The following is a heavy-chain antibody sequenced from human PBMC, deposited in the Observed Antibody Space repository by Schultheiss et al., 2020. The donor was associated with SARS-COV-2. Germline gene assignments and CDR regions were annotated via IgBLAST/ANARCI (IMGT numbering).Heavy chain of an antibody. CDR3: ARVLRGDYYMDV. J-gene: IGHJ6*03. V-gene: IGHV3-30*06. D-gene: IGHD4-17*01. CDR2: ISYDGSNK. Sequence: GGSLRLSCAASGFAFSSYGMHWVRQAPGKGLEWVAVISYDGSNKYYADSVKGRFTISRDNSKKTMYLQMNSLRGEDTAVYYCARVLRGDYYMDVWGKGTTVTVSS. CDR1: GFAFSSYG.